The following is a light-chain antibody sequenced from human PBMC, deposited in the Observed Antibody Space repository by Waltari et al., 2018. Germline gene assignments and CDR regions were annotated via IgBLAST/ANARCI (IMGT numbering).Light chain of an antibody. CDR2: EVR. CDR3: SSYTNTFVV. Sequence: QSALTQPASVSGSPRQSITISCTGSSSDIGAYNYVAWYQHFPDEAPKLLIYEVRNRPSGVSSRFSGSKSGNTASLTISGIQAEDEAHYYCSSYTNTFVVFGGGTKLTVL. J-gene: IGLJ2*01. V-gene: IGLV2-14*01. CDR1: SSDIGAYNY.